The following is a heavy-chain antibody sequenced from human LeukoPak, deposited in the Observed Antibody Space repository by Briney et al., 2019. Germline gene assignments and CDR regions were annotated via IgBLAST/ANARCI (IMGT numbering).Heavy chain of an antibody. J-gene: IGHJ5*02. CDR2: INHSGST. V-gene: IGHV4-34*01. CDR3: ARVERYGSGSYYTVGWFDP. D-gene: IGHD3-10*01. CDR1: GGSFSGYY. Sequence: PSETLSLTCAVYGGSFSGYYWSWIRQPPGKGLEWIGEINHSGSTNHNPSLKSRVTISVDTSKNQFSLKLSSVTAADTAVYYCARVERYGSGSYYTVGWFDPWGQGTLVTVSS.